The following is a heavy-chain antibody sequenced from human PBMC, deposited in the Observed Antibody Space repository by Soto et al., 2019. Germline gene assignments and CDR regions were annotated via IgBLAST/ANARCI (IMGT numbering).Heavy chain of an antibody. CDR2: IYPGDSDT. CDR1: GYSFTSYW. V-gene: IGHV5-51*01. J-gene: IGHJ6*02. CDR3: ARTATSTTVSMDV. D-gene: IGHD4-17*01. Sequence: GESLKISCKGSGYSFTSYWIGWVRQMPGKGLEWMGIIYPGDSDTRYSPSFKGQVTISADKSISTAYLQWNSLKASDTAMYYCARTATSTTVSMDVWGQGTTVTVSS.